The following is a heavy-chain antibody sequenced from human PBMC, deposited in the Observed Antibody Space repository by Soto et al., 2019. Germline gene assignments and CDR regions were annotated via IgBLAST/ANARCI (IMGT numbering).Heavy chain of an antibody. Sequence: EVQLVESGGGLVQPGGSLRLSCAASGFTFSTYWMHWVRQVPGKGLMWVSRIIGDGSNTNYADSVKGRITISRDNAKNTLYLQMNSLTDEDTAVYYCARGTRVGGFGELQYWGQGILVTVSS. J-gene: IGHJ4*02. CDR2: IIGDGSNT. CDR1: GFTFSTYW. D-gene: IGHD3-10*01. CDR3: ARGTRVGGFGELQY. V-gene: IGHV3-74*01.